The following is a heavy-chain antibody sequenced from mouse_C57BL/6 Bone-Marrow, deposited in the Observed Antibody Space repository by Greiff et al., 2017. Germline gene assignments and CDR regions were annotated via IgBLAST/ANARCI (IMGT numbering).Heavy chain of an antibody. Sequence: SGPELVKPGASVKMSCKASGYTFTDYNMHWVKQSHGKSLEWIGYINPNNGGTSYNQKFKGKATLTVNKSSSTAYMELRSLTSEDSPVYYCARGGILYSNYAMDYWGQGTSVTVSS. J-gene: IGHJ4*01. D-gene: IGHD2-5*01. V-gene: IGHV1-22*01. CDR1: GYTFTDYN. CDR2: INPNNGGT. CDR3: ARGGILYSNYAMDY.